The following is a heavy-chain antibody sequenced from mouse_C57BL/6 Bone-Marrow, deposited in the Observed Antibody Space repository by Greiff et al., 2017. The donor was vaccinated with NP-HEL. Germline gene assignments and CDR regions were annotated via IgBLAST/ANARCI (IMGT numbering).Heavy chain of an antibody. CDR3: ARGDPEAY. J-gene: IGHJ3*01. CDR2: IDRSDSYN. V-gene: IGHV1-50*01. Sequence: QVQLQQSGAELVKPGASVKLSCKASGYTFTSYCMQWVNQRPGQGLEWIGEIDRSDSYNNYNQKFKGKATSTVDTSSSTTYMQLSSVTAAYSAVYYCARGDPEAYWGQGTLVTVSA. D-gene: IGHD3-3*01. CDR1: GYTFTSYC.